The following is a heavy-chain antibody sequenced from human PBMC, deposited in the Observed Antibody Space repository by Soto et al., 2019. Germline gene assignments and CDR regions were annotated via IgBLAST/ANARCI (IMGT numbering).Heavy chain of an antibody. J-gene: IGHJ4*02. CDR3: ARGGTVAAPRY. V-gene: IGHV4-31*03. CDR2: IYYSGST. D-gene: IGHD6-19*01. Sequence: SETLSLTCTVSGGSISSGGYYWSWIRQHPGKGLEWIGYIYYSGSTYYNPSLKSRVTISVDTSKNQFSLKPSSVTAADAAVYYCARGGTVAAPRYWGQGTLVTVSS. CDR1: GGSISSGGYY.